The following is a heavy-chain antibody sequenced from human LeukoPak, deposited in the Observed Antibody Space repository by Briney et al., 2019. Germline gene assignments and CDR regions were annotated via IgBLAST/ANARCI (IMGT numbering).Heavy chain of an antibody. CDR1: GGSISSYY. Sequence: SETLSPICTVSGGSISSYYWSWIRQPAGKGLEWIGRIYASGSTYYNPSLKSRVTMSVDTSKNQFPLRLTTVTAADTAVYYCARDSNLEYSSSRGLGRWGQGTLVTVSS. J-gene: IGHJ4*02. D-gene: IGHD6-6*01. V-gene: IGHV4-4*07. CDR2: IYASGST. CDR3: ARDSNLEYSSSRGLGR.